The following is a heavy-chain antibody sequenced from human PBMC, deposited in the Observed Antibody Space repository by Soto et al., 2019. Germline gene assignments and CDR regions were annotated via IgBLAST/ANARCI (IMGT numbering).Heavy chain of an antibody. J-gene: IGHJ4*02. D-gene: IGHD1-26*01. V-gene: IGHV4-59*01. CDR2: IYYSGYT. Sequence: SETLSLTSTVSGDSIRPYYWIWIRQPPGKSLEWIGYIYYSGYTSYNPSLKSRVTISGDTSKNQYSLKLNSVTVAETAVYYCARCFSGNYPSRPEEQYYFDSWVQGTLVTVSS. CDR3: ARCFSGNYPSRPEEQYYFDS. CDR1: GDSIRPYY.